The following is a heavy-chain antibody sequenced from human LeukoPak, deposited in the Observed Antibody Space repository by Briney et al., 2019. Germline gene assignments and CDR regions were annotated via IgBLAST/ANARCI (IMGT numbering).Heavy chain of an antibody. CDR1: GFIFSRYG. CDR3: AKTGGDSTGGDY. J-gene: IGHJ4*02. D-gene: IGHD2-8*02. CDR2: IRYDGSNK. Sequence: GGSPRLSCAASGFIFSRYGMHWVSQAPGKWLEWVAFIRYDGSNKYYADSVKGRFTNSRDNSKNTLYLQMNSLRAEDTAVYYCAKTGGDSTGGDYWGQGTLVTVSS. V-gene: IGHV3-30*02.